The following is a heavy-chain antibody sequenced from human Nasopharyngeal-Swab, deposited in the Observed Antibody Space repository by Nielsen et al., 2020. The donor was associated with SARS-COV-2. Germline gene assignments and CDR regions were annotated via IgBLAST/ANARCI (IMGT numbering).Heavy chain of an antibody. CDR1: GYTFTSYY. D-gene: IGHD6-6*01. J-gene: IGHJ4*02. Sequence: AAVKVSCKASGYTFTSYYMHLVRQAPGQELEWMGIINPSGGSTSYAQKFQGRVTMTRDTSTSTVYMELSSLRSEGTAVYYCARVWWMSSSPFDYWCQGTLVTVSS. V-gene: IGHV1-46*01. CDR3: ARVWWMSSSPFDY. CDR2: INPSGGST.